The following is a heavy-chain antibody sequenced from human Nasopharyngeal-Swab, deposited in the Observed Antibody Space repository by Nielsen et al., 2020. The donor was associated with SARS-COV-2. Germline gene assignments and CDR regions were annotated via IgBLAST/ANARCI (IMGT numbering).Heavy chain of an antibody. Sequence: SETLSLTCTVSGGSVSSGSYYWSWIRQPPGKGLEWIGYIYYSGSTNYNPSVKSRVTISVDTSKNQFSLKLSSVTAADTAVYYCARVPWDGYYYYYGLDVWGQGTTVTVSS. CDR2: IYYSGST. CDR1: GGSVSSGSYY. V-gene: IGHV4-61*01. J-gene: IGHJ6*02. D-gene: IGHD5-24*01. CDR3: ARVPWDGYYYYYGLDV.